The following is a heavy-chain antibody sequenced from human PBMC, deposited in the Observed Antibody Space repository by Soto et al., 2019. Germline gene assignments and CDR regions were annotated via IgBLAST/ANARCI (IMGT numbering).Heavy chain of an antibody. CDR1: GVSISSGAHF. D-gene: IGHD4-17*01. CDR2: IRNSGST. V-gene: IGHV4-31*03. J-gene: IGHJ4*02. CDR3: ARIPYGEYFFDL. Sequence: QVQLQESGPGLVKPSQTLSLTCSVSGVSISSGAHFWTWSRHHPGRGLEWIGYIRNSGSTSYNPSLQRRVAISLDTSKNQFSLRLEYVTAADTAVYYCARIPYGEYFFDLWGQGTLATVSS.